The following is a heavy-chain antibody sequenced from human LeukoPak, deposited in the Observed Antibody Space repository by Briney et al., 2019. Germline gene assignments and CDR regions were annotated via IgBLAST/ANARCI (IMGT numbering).Heavy chain of an antibody. Sequence: PSETLSLTCTVSGGSINSSSYYWGWIRQPPGKGLEWIGSIYYSGSIYYSGSTYQNPSLKSRVTISVDTSKNQLSLKLSSVTAADTAVYYCARDLRSSGWYVFDHWGQGALVTVSS. CDR2: IYYSGSIYYSGST. D-gene: IGHD6-19*01. V-gene: IGHV4-39*07. CDR3: ARDLRSSGWYVFDH. J-gene: IGHJ4*02. CDR1: GGSINSSSYY.